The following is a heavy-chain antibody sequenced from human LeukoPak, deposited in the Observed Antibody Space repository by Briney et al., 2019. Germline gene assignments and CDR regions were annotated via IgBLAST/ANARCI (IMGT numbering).Heavy chain of an antibody. CDR2: IYYSGST. CDR3: ARDCSSGWSNGVYYFDY. D-gene: IGHD6-19*01. Sequence: SETLSLTCTVSGGSISSSSYYWGWIRQPPGKGLEWIGSIYYSGSTYYNPSLKSRVTISVDTSKNQFSLKLSSVTAADTAVYYCARDCSSGWSNGVYYFDYWGQGTLVTVSS. V-gene: IGHV4-39*07. CDR1: GGSISSSSYY. J-gene: IGHJ4*02.